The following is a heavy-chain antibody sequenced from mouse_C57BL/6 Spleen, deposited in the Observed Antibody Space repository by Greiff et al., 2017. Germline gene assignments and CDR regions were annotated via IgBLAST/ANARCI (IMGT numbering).Heavy chain of an antibody. CDR3: AMGYDYAFAY. V-gene: IGHV1-74*01. CDR2: IHPSDSDT. J-gene: IGHJ3*01. D-gene: IGHD2-4*01. Sequence: QVQLQQPGAELVKPGASVKVSCKASGYTFTSYWMHGVKQRPGQGLEWSGRIHPSDSDTNFNQKFKGKATLTVDKYSSTAYMQLSSLTSEDSAVYYCAMGYDYAFAYWGQGTLVTVSA. CDR1: GYTFTSYW.